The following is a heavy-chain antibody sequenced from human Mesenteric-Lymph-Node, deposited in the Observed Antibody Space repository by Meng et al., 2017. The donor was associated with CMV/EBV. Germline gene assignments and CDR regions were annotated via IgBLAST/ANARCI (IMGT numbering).Heavy chain of an antibody. J-gene: IGHJ3*02. Sequence: ASGFTFSRYWMSWVRQAPGKGLEWVANIKQDGSEKYYVDSVKGRFTISRDNAKNSLYLQMNSLRAEDTAVYYCARDIIVATGAFDTWGQGTMVTVSS. V-gene: IGHV3-7*01. D-gene: IGHD2-2*01. CDR2: IKQDGSEK. CDR3: ARDIIVATGAFDT. CDR1: GFTFSRYW.